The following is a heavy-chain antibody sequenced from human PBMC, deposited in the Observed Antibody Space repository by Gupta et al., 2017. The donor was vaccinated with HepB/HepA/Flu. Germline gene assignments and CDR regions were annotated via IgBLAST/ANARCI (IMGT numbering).Heavy chain of an antibody. CDR3: GRGRYSYDVSGTFDF. CDR1: GFSFDEFA. D-gene: IGHD3-22*01. Sequence: DVLLLVSGGGVLQHGGCRRLSCIAFGFSFDEFALLWVRQRPGKGLEWVAVISGDGSGTYYADSVKGQLTISRDNSENSLFWQMNSLTIEDTALYYCGRGRYSYDVSGTFDFWGQGPLVTVSS. CDR2: ISGDGSGT. V-gene: IGHV3-43*02. J-gene: IGHJ4*02.